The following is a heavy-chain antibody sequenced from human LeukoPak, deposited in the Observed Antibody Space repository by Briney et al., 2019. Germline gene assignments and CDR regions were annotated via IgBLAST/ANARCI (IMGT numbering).Heavy chain of an antibody. CDR3: AKTQGYSGYDSEFVK. Sequence: PGGSLRLSCAASGFTFSNYAMSWVRQAPGMGLEWVSVLTGSGTTTFYAGSVKGRFNISRDNSKNTLYLQMNSLRAEDTAVYFCAKTQGYSGYDSEFVKWGQGTLVSVSS. V-gene: IGHV3-23*01. J-gene: IGHJ4*02. D-gene: IGHD5-12*01. CDR2: LTGSGTTT. CDR1: GFTFSNYA.